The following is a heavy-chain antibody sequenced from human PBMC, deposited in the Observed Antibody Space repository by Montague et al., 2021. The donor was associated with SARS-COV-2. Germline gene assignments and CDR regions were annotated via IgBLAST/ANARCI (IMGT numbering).Heavy chain of an antibody. Sequence: SETLSLTCAVSGGSITGFSWSWVRQPAGKGLEWIGLVTTSGTTNYSPSLRSRVTMSVDTSKNQFSLNLNSVTAADTAMYYCARAPTRPLSFDFWGQGTLVTVSS. CDR3: ARAPTRPLSFDF. V-gene: IGHV4-4*07. CDR1: GGSITGFS. CDR2: VTTSGTT. D-gene: IGHD6-6*01. J-gene: IGHJ4*02.